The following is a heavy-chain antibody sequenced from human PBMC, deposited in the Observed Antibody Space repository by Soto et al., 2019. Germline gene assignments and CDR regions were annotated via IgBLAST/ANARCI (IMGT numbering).Heavy chain of an antibody. CDR1: GLTVSGKKY. D-gene: IGHD1-1*01. CDR2: LYDVDGS. CDR3: ASWHEREHAYDV. J-gene: IGHJ3*01. V-gene: IGHV3-53*01. Sequence: VGSLRLSCAAFGLTVSGKKYVAWVRQAPGKGLEWVSALYDVDGSFYADSVKGRFTTSSDSSKTTVYLQMNGLRPDDTAVYYCASWHEREHAYDVWGQGTTVTVSS.